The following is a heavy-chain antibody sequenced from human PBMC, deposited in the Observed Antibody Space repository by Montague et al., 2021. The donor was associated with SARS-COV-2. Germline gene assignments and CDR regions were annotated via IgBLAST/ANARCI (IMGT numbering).Heavy chain of an antibody. CDR1: GGSISSRTYY. CDR3: ARQGNSGNLIDY. V-gene: IGHV4-39*01. J-gene: IGHJ4*02. CDR2: IFYDGST. D-gene: IGHD3-10*01. Sequence: SETLSLTCIVSGGSISSRTYYWGWIRQPPGKGLEWIGSIFYDGSTYYNPSLKSRVTISVDTSKNQFSLTLSSVTAADTAIYYCARQGNSGNLIDYWGQGTLVTVSS.